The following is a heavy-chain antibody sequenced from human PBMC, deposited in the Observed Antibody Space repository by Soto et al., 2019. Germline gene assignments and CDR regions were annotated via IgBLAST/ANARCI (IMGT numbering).Heavy chain of an antibody. CDR1: GGTFSSNT. CDR2: IIPILGIA. J-gene: IGHJ4*02. V-gene: IGHV1-69*02. CDR3: ASYITYYYDSSYRY. D-gene: IGHD3-22*01. Sequence: EASVKVSCKAPGGTFSSNTISWVRQAPGQGLEWMGRIIPILGIANYAQKFQGRVTITADKSTSTAYMELSSLRSEDTAVYYCASYITYYYDSSYRYWGQGTLVTVSS.